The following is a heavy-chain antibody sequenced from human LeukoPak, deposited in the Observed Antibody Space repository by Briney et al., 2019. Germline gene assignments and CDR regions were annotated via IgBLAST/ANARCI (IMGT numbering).Heavy chain of an antibody. CDR2: IYYSGST. V-gene: IGHV4-59*08. CDR1: GGSISSYY. J-gene: IGHJ6*03. CDR3: ARHYYYYYMDV. Sequence: PSETLSLACTVSGGSISSYYWSWIRQPPGKGLEWIGYIYYSGSTNYNPSLKSRVTISVDKSKNQFSLRLSSVTAADTAVYFCARHYYYYYMDVWDKGTTVTVSS.